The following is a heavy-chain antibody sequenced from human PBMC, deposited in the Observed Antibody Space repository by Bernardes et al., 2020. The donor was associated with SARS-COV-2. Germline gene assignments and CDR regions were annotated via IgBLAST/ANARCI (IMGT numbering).Heavy chain of an antibody. V-gene: IGHV3-7*01. D-gene: IGHD3-9*01. Sequence: GSLRLSCSASGFTFSSYWMIWVRQAPGKGLEWVANIKQDGSEKYYVDSVKGRFTISRDNAKNSMYLQMNSLRAEDTAVYYCARTDWSAYDYWGQGTLVTVSS. J-gene: IGHJ4*02. CDR1: GFTFSSYW. CDR3: ARTDWSAYDY. CDR2: IKQDGSEK.